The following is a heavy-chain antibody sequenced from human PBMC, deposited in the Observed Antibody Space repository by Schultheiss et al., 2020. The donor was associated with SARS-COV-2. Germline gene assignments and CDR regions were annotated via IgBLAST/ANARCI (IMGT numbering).Heavy chain of an antibody. J-gene: IGHJ5*02. CDR1: GYTFTSYG. Sequence: ASVKVSCKASGYTFTSYGISWVRQAPGQGLEWMGWISAYNGNTNYAQKLQGRVTMTTDTSTSTAYMELRSLRSDDTAVYYCARDDDQLLGPNPHWFDPWGQGTLGTVSS. V-gene: IGHV1-18*01. CDR3: ARDDDQLLGPNPHWFDP. CDR2: ISAYNGNT. D-gene: IGHD2-2*01.